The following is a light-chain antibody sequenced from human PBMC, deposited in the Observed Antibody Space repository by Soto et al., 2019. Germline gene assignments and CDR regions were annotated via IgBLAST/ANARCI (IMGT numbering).Light chain of an antibody. CDR2: EVS. Sequence: QSALTQPASVSGSPGQSITISCTGTSSDVGDFDCVSWYQQHPGKAPKLMIYEVSDRPSGVSNRLSGSKSGDTASLTISGLQAEDEADYYCSSYTSSSTLVFGGGTKLTVL. CDR3: SSYTSSSTLV. J-gene: IGLJ2*01. CDR1: SSDVGDFDC. V-gene: IGLV2-14*01.